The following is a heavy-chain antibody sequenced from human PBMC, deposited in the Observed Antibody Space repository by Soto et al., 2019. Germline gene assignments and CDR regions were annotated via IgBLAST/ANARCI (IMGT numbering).Heavy chain of an antibody. Sequence: GASVKVSCKASGGTFSSYAISWVRQAPGQGLEWMGGIIPIFGTANYAQKFQGRVTITADESTSTAYMELSSLRSEDTAVYYCARGGYYGSGRLDYYYGMDVWGQGTTVTVSS. V-gene: IGHV1-69*13. D-gene: IGHD3-10*01. J-gene: IGHJ6*02. CDR3: ARGGYYGSGRLDYYYGMDV. CDR1: GGTFSSYA. CDR2: IIPIFGTA.